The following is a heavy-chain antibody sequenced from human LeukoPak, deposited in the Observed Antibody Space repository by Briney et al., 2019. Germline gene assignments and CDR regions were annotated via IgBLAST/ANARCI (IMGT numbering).Heavy chain of an antibody. J-gene: IGHJ6*02. CDR1: VGTFSSYA. D-gene: IGHD1-1*01. CDR2: IIPILGIA. V-gene: IGHV1-69*04. CDR3: ARAGYRPVYYYYGMDV. Sequence: SVKVSCKASVGTFSSYAISWVRPPPGQGREWMGRIIPILGIANYAQKFQGRVTITADNSTSTAYMELSSLRSEDTAVYYCARAGYRPVYYYYGMDVWGQGTTVTVSS.